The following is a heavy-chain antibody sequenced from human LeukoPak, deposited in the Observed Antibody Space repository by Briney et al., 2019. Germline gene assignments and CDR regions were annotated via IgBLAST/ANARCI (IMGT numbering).Heavy chain of an antibody. J-gene: IGHJ4*02. V-gene: IGHV1-18*01. Sequence: ASVKVSCKASGYTFTSYGISWVRQAPGQGLEWMGWISAYNGNTNYAQKLQGRVTMTTDTSTSTACMELRSLRSDDTAVYYCAREYSSGWYSTHHYYFDYWGQGTLVTVSS. CDR2: ISAYNGNT. D-gene: IGHD6-19*01. CDR1: GYTFTSYG. CDR3: AREYSSGWYSTHHYYFDY.